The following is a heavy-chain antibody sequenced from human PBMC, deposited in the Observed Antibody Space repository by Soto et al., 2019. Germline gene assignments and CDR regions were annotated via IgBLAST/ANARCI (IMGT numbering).Heavy chain of an antibody. CDR1: GGSISSNSYY. J-gene: IGHJ4*02. Sequence: QLQLQESGPGLVKPSETLSLACTVSGGSISSNSYYWDWIRQPPGKGLEWIGSMYYSGATYHNPYLQSRVTISVDTSKIHFYLNLSSVTAADTAVYYCARHAAYDSVWGKSDGSDDWGQGTLVTVSS. D-gene: IGHD3-16*01. CDR3: ARHAAYDSVWGKSDGSDD. CDR2: MYYSGAT. V-gene: IGHV4-39*01.